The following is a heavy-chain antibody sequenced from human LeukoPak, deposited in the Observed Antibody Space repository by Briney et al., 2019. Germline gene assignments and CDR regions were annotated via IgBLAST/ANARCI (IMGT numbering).Heavy chain of an antibody. Sequence: PGGSLRLSCAASVFTCINCWMTWVRQAPGKGLEWVGNIKEDGSEKYYVDSVKGRFTISRDNAKNSLYLQMNSLRAEDTAVYYCARYGATADRGDLDYWGQGTLVTVSS. V-gene: IGHV3-7*01. D-gene: IGHD6-13*01. J-gene: IGHJ4*02. CDR3: ARYGATADRGDLDY. CDR1: VFTCINCW. CDR2: IKEDGSEK.